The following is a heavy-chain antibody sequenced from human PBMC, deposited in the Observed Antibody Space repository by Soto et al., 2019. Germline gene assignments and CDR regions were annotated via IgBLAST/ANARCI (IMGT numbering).Heavy chain of an antibody. CDR1: GYTFTCYG. J-gene: IGHJ6*02. Sequence: ASVKVSCKASGYTFTCYGISWVRQAPGQGLEWMGWISAYNGNTNYAQKLQGRVTMTTDTSTSTAYMELRSLRSDDTAVYYCARDGWFGELLSYYYYYYGMDVRGQGTKVTV. D-gene: IGHD3-10*01. V-gene: IGHV1-18*01. CDR2: ISAYNGNT. CDR3: ARDGWFGELLSYYYYYYGMDV.